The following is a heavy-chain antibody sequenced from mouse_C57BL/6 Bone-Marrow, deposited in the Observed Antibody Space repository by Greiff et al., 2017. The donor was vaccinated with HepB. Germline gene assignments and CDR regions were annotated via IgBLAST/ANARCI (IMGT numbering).Heavy chain of an antibody. CDR2: INPSNGGT. CDR3: AGGPGQLRLPLAY. D-gene: IGHD3-2*02. CDR1: GYTFTSYW. J-gene: IGHJ3*01. Sequence: VKLQQPGTELVKPGASVKLSCKASGYTFTSYWMHWVKQRPGQGLEWIGNINPSNGGTNYNEKFKSKATLTVDKSSSTAYMQLSSLTSEDSAVYYCAGGPGQLRLPLAYWGQGTLVTVSA. V-gene: IGHV1-53*01.